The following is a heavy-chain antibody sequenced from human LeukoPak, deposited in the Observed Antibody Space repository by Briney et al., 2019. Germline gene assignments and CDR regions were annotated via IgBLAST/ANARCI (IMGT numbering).Heavy chain of an antibody. D-gene: IGHD1-1*01. CDR1: GGSISSYY. Sequence: PSETLSLTCTVPGGSISSYYWSWIRQPPGKGLEWIGYIYYSANTNYNPSLKSRVTISVDTSKNQFSLRLSTVTAADTAVYYCARHGTSSYYYYAMDVWGQGTTVTVSS. CDR2: IYYSANT. CDR3: ARHGTSSYYYYAMDV. J-gene: IGHJ6*02. V-gene: IGHV4-59*08.